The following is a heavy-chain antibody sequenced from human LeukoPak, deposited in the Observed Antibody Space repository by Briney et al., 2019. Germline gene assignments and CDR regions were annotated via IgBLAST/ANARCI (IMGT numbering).Heavy chain of an antibody. D-gene: IGHD2-2*01. CDR3: ARDVFGTSRPSEY. J-gene: IGHJ4*02. CDR1: GYTFTNYV. Sequence: ASVKVSRKTSGYTFTNYVMHWVRQAPGQRLEWMGWINAANGNTKYSQKFQDRVTITRDTSANTAYMELSSLRSEDTAVYYCARDVFGTSRPSEYWGQGTLVTVSS. V-gene: IGHV1-3*01. CDR2: INAANGNT.